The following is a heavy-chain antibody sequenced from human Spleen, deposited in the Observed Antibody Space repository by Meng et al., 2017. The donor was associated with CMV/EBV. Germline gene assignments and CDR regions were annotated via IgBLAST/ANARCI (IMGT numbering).Heavy chain of an antibody. V-gene: IGHV4-39*01. CDR2: IYYSGST. J-gene: IGHJ4*02. CDR1: GGSISSSSYY. D-gene: IGHD3-3*01. Sequence: SGGSISSSSYYWGWIRQPPGKGLEWIGSIYYSGSTYYNPSLKSRVTISVDTSKNQFSLKLSSVTAADTAVYYCARQGYYDFWSGYPDYWGQGTLVTVSS. CDR3: ARQGYYDFWSGYPDY.